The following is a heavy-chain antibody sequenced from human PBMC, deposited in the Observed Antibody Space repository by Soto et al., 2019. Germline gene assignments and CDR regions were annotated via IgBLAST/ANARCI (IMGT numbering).Heavy chain of an antibody. D-gene: IGHD3-3*01. CDR2: INPNSGGT. V-gene: IGHV1-2*02. J-gene: IGHJ6*02. Sequence: GASVKVSCKASGYTFTGYYMHWVRQAPGQGLEWMGWINPNSGGTNYAQKFQGRVTMTRDTSISTAYMELSRLRSDDTAVYYCARSPRDFWSGYSLYGMDVWGQGTTVTVSS. CDR3: ARSPRDFWSGYSLYGMDV. CDR1: GYTFTGYY.